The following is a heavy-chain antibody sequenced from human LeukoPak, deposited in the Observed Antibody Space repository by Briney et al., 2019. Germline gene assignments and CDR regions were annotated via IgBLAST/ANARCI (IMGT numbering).Heavy chain of an antibody. CDR2: INHSGST. CDR3: ARVDRERCTRCFDY. D-gene: IGHD2-2*01. J-gene: IGHJ4*02. CDR1: GGSFSGYY. Sequence: SETLSLTCAVYGGSFSGYYWTWIRQPPGKGLEWIGEINHSGSTNYNPSLKSRVTISVDTSKNQFSLKLSSVTAADTAVYYCARVDRERCTRCFDYWGQGTLVTVPS. V-gene: IGHV4-34*01.